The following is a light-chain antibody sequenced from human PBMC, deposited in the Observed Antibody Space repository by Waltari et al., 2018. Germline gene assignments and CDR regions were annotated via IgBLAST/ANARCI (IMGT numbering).Light chain of an antibody. CDR2: DAS. J-gene: IGKJ4*01. CDR1: QSVSGY. Sequence: EIVLTQSPATLSLSPGERATLSCRASQSVSGYLVWYQQKPGKAPRLLIYDASNRATGIPARFSGSGSGTDFTLTISSLEPEDFAVYYCQQRVNWPLTFGGGTKVEIK. CDR3: QQRVNWPLT. V-gene: IGKV3-11*01.